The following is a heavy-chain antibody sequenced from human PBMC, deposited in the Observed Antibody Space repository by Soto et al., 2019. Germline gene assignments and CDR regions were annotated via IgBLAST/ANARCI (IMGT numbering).Heavy chain of an antibody. CDR2: IYPQDSDT. D-gene: IGHD1-1*01. V-gene: IGHV5-51*01. Sequence: GESLKISCKGSGYRFTNYWIGWVRQMPGKGLEWMGVIYPQDSDTRYSPSFEGQVTFSADTSLSTAYLQWNSLKASDTATYYCARQRAWNDAFDFWGQGTLVTVSS. CDR3: ARQRAWNDAFDF. J-gene: IGHJ4*02. CDR1: GYRFTNYW.